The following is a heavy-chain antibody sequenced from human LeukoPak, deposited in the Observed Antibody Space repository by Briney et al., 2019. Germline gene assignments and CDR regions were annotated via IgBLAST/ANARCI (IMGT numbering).Heavy chain of an antibody. CDR2: VSPGDSDA. Sequence: GESLKISCKASGYSFTNYWIGWVRQMPGRGLEWMGIVSPGDSDATYSPSFQGQVTISADKSIYTAYLQWSSLKASDTAMYFCARRGCSATSCSPYYFDYWGQGTLVTVSS. J-gene: IGHJ4*02. V-gene: IGHV5-51*01. CDR3: ARRGCSATSCSPYYFDY. CDR1: GYSFTNYW. D-gene: IGHD2-2*01.